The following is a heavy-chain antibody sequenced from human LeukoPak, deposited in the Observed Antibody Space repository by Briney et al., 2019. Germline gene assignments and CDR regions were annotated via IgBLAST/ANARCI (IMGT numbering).Heavy chain of an antibody. V-gene: IGHV4-34*01. D-gene: IGHD3-10*01. CDR3: ARVKGSLVRGVYYYYGMDV. Sequence: SETLFLTCAVYGGSFSGYYWSWIRQPPGKGLEWIGEINHSGSTNYNPSLKSRVTISVDTSKNQFSLKLSSVTAADTAVYYCARVKGSLVRGVYYYYGMDVWGKGTTVTVSS. CDR1: GGSFSGYY. J-gene: IGHJ6*04. CDR2: INHSGST.